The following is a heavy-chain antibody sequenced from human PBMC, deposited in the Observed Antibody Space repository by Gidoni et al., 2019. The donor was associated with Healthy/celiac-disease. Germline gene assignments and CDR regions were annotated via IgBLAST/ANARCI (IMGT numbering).Heavy chain of an antibody. CDR2: IYWDDDK. V-gene: IGHV2-5*02. D-gene: IGHD2-15*01. CDR1: AFSPSTSGVG. CDR3: ARPRPLGYCSGGSCYSGYYFDY. J-gene: IGHJ4*02. Sequence: QTTLKASAPTLVTHTQTLTLTCNFYAFSPSTSGVGVGWLRQPPGKALEWLALIYWDDDKRYRPSLKSRLTITKDTSKNQVVLTMTNMDPVDTATYYCARPRPLGYCSGGSCYSGYYFDYWGQGTLVTVSS.